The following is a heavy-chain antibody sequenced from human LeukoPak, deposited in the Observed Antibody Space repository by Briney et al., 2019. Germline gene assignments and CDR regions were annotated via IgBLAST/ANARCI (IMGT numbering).Heavy chain of an antibody. CDR3: SKGYSGLLIYALDV. Sequence: PGGSLRLSCAGSGFSFSDHYIDWVRQAPGKGPEWIGRTRNKVNSDTTEYAASVKGRFSISRDDSKNSLFLQMNSLRPEDTAVYYCSKGYSGLLIYALDVWGQGTTVTVSS. CDR1: GFSFSDHY. J-gene: IGHJ6*02. V-gene: IGHV3-72*01. D-gene: IGHD1-26*01. CDR2: TRNKVNSDTT.